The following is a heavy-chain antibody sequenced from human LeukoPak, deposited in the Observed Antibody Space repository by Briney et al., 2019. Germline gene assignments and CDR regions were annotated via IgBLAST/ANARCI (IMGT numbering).Heavy chain of an antibody. J-gene: IGHJ6*03. V-gene: IGHV4-34*01. CDR3: AREVKSLTRAGNYYYFYYMDV. CDR2: IKHSGSA. CDR1: GGSFSGFY. Sequence: SETLSRTCAVYGGSFSGFYWSWIRQPPGKGLECSGEIKHSGSANDNPSRKSRVTISVDTSKSQFSLKLSSVTAAATAVYYCAREVKSLTRAGNYYYFYYMDVWGKGTTVTVSS. D-gene: IGHD4-23*01.